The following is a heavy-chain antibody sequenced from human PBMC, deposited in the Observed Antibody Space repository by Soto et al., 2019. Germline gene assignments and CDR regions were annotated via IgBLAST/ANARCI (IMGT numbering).Heavy chain of an antibody. CDR1: GYTFTSYG. D-gene: IGHD6-13*01. CDR2: INPSGGST. Sequence: ASVKVSCKASGYTFTSYGISWVRQAPGQGLEWMGIINPSGGSTSYAQKFQGRVTMTGDTSTSTVYMELSSLRFEDTAVYYCARDFHPKSSSWYPRSWFDPWGQGTLVTVSS. CDR3: ARDFHPKSSSWYPRSWFDP. J-gene: IGHJ5*02. V-gene: IGHV1-46*01.